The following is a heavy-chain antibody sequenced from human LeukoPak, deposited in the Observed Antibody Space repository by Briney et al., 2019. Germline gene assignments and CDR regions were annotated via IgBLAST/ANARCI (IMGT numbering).Heavy chain of an antibody. D-gene: IGHD1-26*01. V-gene: IGHV3-43*01. CDR3: GKDLAGSYLLDY. Sequence: PGGSLRLSCVASGFAFNEYTMHWVRQAPGKGLEWVSLITLDGATTYYADSVKGRFTISRDNSKNSLYLQMNSLSTEDTALYYCGKDLAGSYLLDYWDRGTLVTVSS. CDR2: ITLDGATT. CDR1: GFAFNEYT. J-gene: IGHJ4*02.